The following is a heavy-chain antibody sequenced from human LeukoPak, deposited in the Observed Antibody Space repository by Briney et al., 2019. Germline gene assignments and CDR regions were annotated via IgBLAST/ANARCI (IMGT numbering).Heavy chain of an antibody. CDR1: GFTFSSHG. D-gene: IGHD2-2*01. CDR2: ISYDGSNK. V-gene: IGHV3-30*18. J-gene: IGHJ6*04. CDR3: AKEGPTALGVPAHYGMDV. Sequence: GRSLRLSCAASGFTFSSHGMHWVRQAPGKGLEWVAVISYDGSNKYYADSVKGRFTISRDNSKNTLYLQMNSLRAEDTAVYYCAKEGPTALGVPAHYGMDVWGKGTTVTVSS.